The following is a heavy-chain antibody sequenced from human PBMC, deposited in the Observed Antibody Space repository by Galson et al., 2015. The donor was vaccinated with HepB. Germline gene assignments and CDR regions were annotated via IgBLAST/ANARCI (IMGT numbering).Heavy chain of an antibody. CDR1: GFTVSSNY. CDR3: ARRASAGYDSSGYYIYYYGMDV. V-gene: IGHV3-53*01. J-gene: IGHJ6*02. CDR2: IYGGGST. Sequence: SLRLSCAASGFTVSSNYMSWVRQAPGKGLEWVSVIYGGGSTYYADSVKGRFTISRDNSENTLYLRMNSLRAEDTAVYYWARRASAGYDSSGYYIYYYGMDVWGQGTTVTVSS. D-gene: IGHD3-22*01.